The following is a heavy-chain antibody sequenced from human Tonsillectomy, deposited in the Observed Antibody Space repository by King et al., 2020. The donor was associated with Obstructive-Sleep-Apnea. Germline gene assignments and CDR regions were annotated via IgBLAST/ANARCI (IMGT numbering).Heavy chain of an antibody. CDR2: IYYSGST. CDR1: GGSISSSSYY. Sequence: QLQESGPGLVKPSETLSLICTVSGGSISSSSYYWGWIRQPPGKGLEWIGSIYYSGSTFYTPSLKSRVTISVDTSTNQFSLKLSSVTVADTAVYYCAGNRGVIFDYWGQGTLVTVSS. V-gene: IGHV4-39*07. D-gene: IGHD3-10*01. CDR3: AGNRGVIFDY. J-gene: IGHJ4*02.